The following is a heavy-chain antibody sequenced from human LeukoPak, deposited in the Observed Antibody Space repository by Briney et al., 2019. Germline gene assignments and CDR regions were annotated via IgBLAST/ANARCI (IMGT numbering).Heavy chain of an antibody. CDR3: ARKGRWLQFGY. Sequence: SETLSLTCAVYGGSFSEYYWSWIRQSPGKGLEWIAEISQSGSINYNPSLKSRVTISVDASKKQFSLKMSSVTAADTAMYYCARKGRWLQFGYWGQGTLVTVSS. D-gene: IGHD5-24*01. V-gene: IGHV4-34*01. CDR1: GGSFSEYY. CDR2: ISQSGSI. J-gene: IGHJ4*02.